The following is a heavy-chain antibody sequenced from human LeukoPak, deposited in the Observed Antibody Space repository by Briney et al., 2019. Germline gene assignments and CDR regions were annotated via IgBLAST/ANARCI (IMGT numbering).Heavy chain of an antibody. Sequence: ASVKVSCKASGYTFTGYYMHWVRQAPGQGLEWMGWINPNSGDTNYAQKFQGRVTMTRDTSISTAYMELSRLRSDDTAVYYCARDHGTTHPYYMDVWGKGTTVTVSS. CDR3: ARDHGTTHPYYMDV. J-gene: IGHJ6*03. V-gene: IGHV1-2*02. CDR1: GYTFTGYY. D-gene: IGHD1-7*01. CDR2: INPNSGDT.